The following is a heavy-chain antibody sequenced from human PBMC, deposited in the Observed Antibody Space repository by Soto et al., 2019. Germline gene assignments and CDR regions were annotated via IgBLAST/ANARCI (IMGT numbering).Heavy chain of an antibody. CDR3: ARSLGRHPSETPRGHAFGAGSLFPYDH. D-gene: IGHD2-15*01. J-gene: IGHJ4*02. CDR2: LIPMFDIA. V-gene: IGHV1-69*19. CDR1: GGTFTSYT. Sequence: QVQLVQSGAEVKMPGSSVKVSCKASGGTFTSYTVYWVRQAPGQGLEWVGGLIPMFDIASYAGWFRGRVMITADEATNTASMRLSRLTSADTAVYFCARSLGRHPSETPRGHAFGAGSLFPYDHWGQGTLVTVSS.